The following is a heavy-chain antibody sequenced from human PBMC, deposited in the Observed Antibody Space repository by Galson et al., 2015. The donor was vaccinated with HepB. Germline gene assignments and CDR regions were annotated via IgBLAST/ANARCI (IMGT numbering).Heavy chain of an antibody. CDR2: ISHNGGAT. J-gene: IGHJ3*01. Sequence: SLRLSCAGSGFRFHYYALHWVRQAPGKGLEFVSGISHNGGATKFADSVRDRFTISRDNSKNTMYLQMNSLRTEDTAVYYCVKEDILTGYSVGSFHFWYRGTMVTVSS. CDR3: VKEDILTGYSVGSFHF. V-gene: IGHV3-64D*06. D-gene: IGHD3-9*01. CDR1: GFRFHYYA.